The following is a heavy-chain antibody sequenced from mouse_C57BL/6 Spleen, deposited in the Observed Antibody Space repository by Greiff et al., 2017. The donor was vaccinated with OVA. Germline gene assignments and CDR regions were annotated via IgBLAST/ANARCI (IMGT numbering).Heavy chain of an antibody. V-gene: IGHV1-78*01. J-gene: IGHJ4*01. CDR2: IYPRDGST. D-gene: IGHD2-2*01. CDR3: ARGGYDDAMDY. Sequence: VKLMESDAELVKPGASVKISCKVSGYTFTDHTIHWMKQRPEQGLEWIGYIYPRDGSTKYNEKFKGKATLTADTSSSTAYMQLNSLTSEDAAVYFCARGGYDDAMDYWGQGTSVTVSS. CDR1: GYTFTDHT.